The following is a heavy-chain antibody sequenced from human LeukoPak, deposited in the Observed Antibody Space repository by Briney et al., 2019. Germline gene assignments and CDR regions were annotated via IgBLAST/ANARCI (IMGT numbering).Heavy chain of an antibody. V-gene: IGHV1-69*05. D-gene: IGHD3-16*01. Sequence: ASVKVSCKASGGTFSSYAISWVRQAPGQGLEWMGGIIPIFGTANYAQKFQGRVTMTTDTSTSTAYMELRSLRSDDTAVYYCARDRLGKGYWGQGTLVTVSS. CDR2: IIPIFGTA. J-gene: IGHJ4*02. CDR3: ARDRLGKGY. CDR1: GGTFSSYA.